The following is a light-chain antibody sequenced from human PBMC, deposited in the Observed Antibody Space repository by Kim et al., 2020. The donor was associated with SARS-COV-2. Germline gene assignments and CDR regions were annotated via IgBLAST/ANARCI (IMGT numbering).Light chain of an antibody. CDR1: SRGTYY. V-gene: IGLV3-19*01. Sequence: VVVGPIVRISCRGDSRGTYYASWFQQRPGQALVLVIYGDNNRPSGLPDRSAGANGGSTTSLTISGAQAEDEADYYCNSRDSSSNPVFGGGTQLTVL. J-gene: IGLJ2*01. CDR3: NSRDSSSNPV. CDR2: GDN.